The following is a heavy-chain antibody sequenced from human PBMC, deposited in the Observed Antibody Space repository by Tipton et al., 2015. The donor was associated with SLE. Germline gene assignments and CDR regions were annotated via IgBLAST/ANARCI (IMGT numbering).Heavy chain of an antibody. CDR1: GGSISSHY. D-gene: IGHD3-9*01. CDR2: IYYSGST. J-gene: IGHJ4*02. CDR3: ARRDFDILTGFYKRGYFDY. V-gene: IGHV4-59*11. Sequence: TLSLTCTVSGGSISSHYWSWIRQPPGKGLEWIGYIYYSGSTNYNPSLQSRVTISVDTSKNQFSLKLSSVTAADTAVYYCARRDFDILTGFYKRGYFDYWGQGTLVTVSS.